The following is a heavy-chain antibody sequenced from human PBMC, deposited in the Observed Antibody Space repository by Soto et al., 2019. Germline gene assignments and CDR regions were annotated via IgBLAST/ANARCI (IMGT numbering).Heavy chain of an antibody. CDR2: INPNSGGT. J-gene: IGHJ4*02. V-gene: IGHV1-2*02. D-gene: IGHD6-6*01. CDR3: ARIYSSSFRVDY. CDR1: GYTFTGYY. Sequence: ASVKVSCKASGYTFTGYYMHWVRQAPGQGLEWMGWINPNSGGTNYAQKFQGRVTMTRDASISTAYMELSRLRSDDTAVYYCARIYSSSFRVDYWGQGTLVTDSS.